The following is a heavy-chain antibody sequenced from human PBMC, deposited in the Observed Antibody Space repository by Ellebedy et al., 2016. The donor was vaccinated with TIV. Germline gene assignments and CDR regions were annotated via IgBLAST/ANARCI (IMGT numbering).Heavy chain of an antibody. D-gene: IGHD4-23*01. CDR1: GGTFSSYA. CDR3: AGKRATVVTHYWYFDL. CDR2: IIPIFGTA. Sequence: ASVKVSCKASGGTFSSYAISWVRQAPGQGLEWMGGIIPIFGTANYAQKFQGRVTITADESTSTAYMELSSLRSEDTAVYYCAGKRATVVTHYWYFDLWGRGTLVTVSS. J-gene: IGHJ2*01. V-gene: IGHV1-69*13.